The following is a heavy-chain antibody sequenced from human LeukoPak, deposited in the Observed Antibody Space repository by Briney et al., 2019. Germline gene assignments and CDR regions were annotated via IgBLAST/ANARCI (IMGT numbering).Heavy chain of an antibody. J-gene: IGHJ5*02. Sequence: ASVKVSRKASGYNFRAYYIHWVRQAPGQGLEWLGYIRPMTGDTNYAQKFQDRVTFSMDTSTATAYMELRSLRSDDTAFYYCGRGVQSFDPWGQGTLVTVSS. CDR2: IRPMTGDT. V-gene: IGHV1-2*02. CDR1: GYNFRAYY. CDR3: GRGVQSFDP.